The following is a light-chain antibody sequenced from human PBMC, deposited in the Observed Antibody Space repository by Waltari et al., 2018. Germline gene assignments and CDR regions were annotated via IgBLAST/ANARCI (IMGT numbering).Light chain of an antibody. V-gene: IGKV1-17*02. Sequence: DIKMTQSPSYLSASLGDRVTITCRASRVIRIDLNWYRKRPGRAPESLIYAASTLQSGVPSRFSGSGSATEFTLTINNLQPEDVATYYCLQHNSHPWTFGPGTKVEIK. CDR2: AAS. CDR3: LQHNSHPWT. CDR1: RVIRID. J-gene: IGKJ1*01.